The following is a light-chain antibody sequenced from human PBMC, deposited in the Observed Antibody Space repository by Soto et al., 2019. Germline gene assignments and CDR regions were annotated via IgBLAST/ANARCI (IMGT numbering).Light chain of an antibody. V-gene: IGKV3-20*01. CDR3: QQYDT. CDR2: SAS. CDR1: QSVSSSD. J-gene: IGKJ2*01. Sequence: IVLTQSPGTLSLSPGERATLSCRARQSVSSSDLAWYQQKPGQAPRLLIYSASSRATGIPDRFSGSGSGTDFTLTISRLEPEDFAVYYCQQYDTFGQGTKMEI.